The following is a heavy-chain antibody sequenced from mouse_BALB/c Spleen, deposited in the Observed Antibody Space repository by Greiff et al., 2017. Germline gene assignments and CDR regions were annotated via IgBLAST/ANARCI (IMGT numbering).Heavy chain of an antibody. CDR1: GYTFTDYN. Sequence: VQLQESGPELVKPGASVKIPCKASGYTFTDYNMDWVKQSHGKSLEWLGVISTYYGDASYNQKFKGMATMTVDKSSSTAYMELARLTSEDSAIYYCARDGNYYFDYWGQGTTLTVSS. CDR2: ISTYYGDA. D-gene: IGHD2-1*01. V-gene: IGHV1-67*01. J-gene: IGHJ2*01. CDR3: ARDGNYYFDY.